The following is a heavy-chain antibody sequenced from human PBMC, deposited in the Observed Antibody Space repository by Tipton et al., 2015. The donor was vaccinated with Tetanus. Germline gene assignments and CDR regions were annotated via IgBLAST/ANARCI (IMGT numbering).Heavy chain of an antibody. D-gene: IGHD6-19*01. CDR1: GGSFSDFY. J-gene: IGHJ4*02. CDR3: ARPIKQWLVPVDS. CDR2: VHPRGST. Sequence: TLSLTCAVSGGSFSDFYWSWIRQVPGQGLVCIGEVHPRGSTNYNPSLKSRVTISLDTSKTNFYLNLSSVTAADTAVYYCARPIKQWLVPVDSWGQGILVSVSS. V-gene: IGHV4-34*01.